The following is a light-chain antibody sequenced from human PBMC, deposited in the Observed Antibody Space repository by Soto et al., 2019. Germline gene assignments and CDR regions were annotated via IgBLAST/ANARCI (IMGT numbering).Light chain of an antibody. Sequence: QSALTQPASVSGSPGQSITISCTGTSSDVGGYNYVSWYQQHPGKAPKLMIYDVSNRPSGVSNRFSGSKSGNTASLTISGLQAEDEADYYCSSFVVFGGGTKLTVL. J-gene: IGLJ2*01. CDR2: DVS. CDR3: SSFVV. CDR1: SSDVGGYNY. V-gene: IGLV2-14*01.